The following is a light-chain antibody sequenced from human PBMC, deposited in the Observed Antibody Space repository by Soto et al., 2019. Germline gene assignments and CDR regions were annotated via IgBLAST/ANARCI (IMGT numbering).Light chain of an antibody. J-gene: IGKJ1*01. CDR3: QQYHSFPWM. V-gene: IGKV1-8*01. Sequence: AIRMTQSPSSLSASTGDRVTITCRASQDISSYLAWFQQKPGKAPKLLISAASTLQSGVPSRFSGSGSATDFTLTISCLQSEDFATYSCQQYHSFPWMFGQGTKVDIK. CDR1: QDISSY. CDR2: AAS.